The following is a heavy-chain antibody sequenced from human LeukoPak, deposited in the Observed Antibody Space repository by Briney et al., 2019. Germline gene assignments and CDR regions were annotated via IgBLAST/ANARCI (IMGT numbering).Heavy chain of an antibody. CDR2: ISSSGSTI. Sequence: GGSLRLSCAASGFTFSDYYMSWIRQAPGKGLERVSYISSSGSTIYYADSVKGRFTISRDNAKNSLYLQMNSLRAEDTAVYYCARDLVVVVPAAMDYYYYGMDVWGQGTTVTVSS. CDR3: ARDLVVVVPAAMDYYYYGMDV. J-gene: IGHJ6*02. CDR1: GFTFSDYY. D-gene: IGHD2-2*01. V-gene: IGHV3-11*01.